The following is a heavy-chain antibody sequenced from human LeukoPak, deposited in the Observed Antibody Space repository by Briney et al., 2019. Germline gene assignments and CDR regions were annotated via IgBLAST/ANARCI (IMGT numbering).Heavy chain of an antibody. V-gene: IGHV3-30*13. CDR3: ARDWFESGWHLDY. D-gene: IGHD6-19*01. Sequence: RRSRSLSCAASGFAFSGFGMHWVRQPPGKGLEWVSLISKDGSHEFYADYVKGRFTISRDNFKNSLFLDMASLGPEDTAVYYCARDWFESGWHLDYWGQGAVLTVST. CDR2: ISKDGSHE. CDR1: GFAFSGFG. J-gene: IGHJ4*02.